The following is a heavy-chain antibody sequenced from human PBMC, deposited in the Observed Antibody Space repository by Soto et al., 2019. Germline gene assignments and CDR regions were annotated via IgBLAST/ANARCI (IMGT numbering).Heavy chain of an antibody. J-gene: IGHJ6*02. CDR2: IVVGSGNT. V-gene: IGHV1-58*02. Sequence: SVKVSCKASGYTFTSYGISWVRQARGQRLEWIGWIVVGSGNTNYAQKFQERVTITRDTSTSTVYMELSSLRSEDTAVYYCARENYDILTGYQNYYGMDVWGQGTTVTVSS. CDR3: ARENYDILTGYQNYYGMDV. CDR1: GYTFTSYG. D-gene: IGHD3-9*01.